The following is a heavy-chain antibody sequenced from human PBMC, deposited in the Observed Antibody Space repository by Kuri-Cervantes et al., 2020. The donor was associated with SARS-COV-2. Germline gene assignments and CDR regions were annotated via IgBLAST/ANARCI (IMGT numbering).Heavy chain of an antibody. D-gene: IGHD3-10*01. J-gene: IGHJ6*02. Sequence: GGSLRLSCKASGYTFTGYYMHWVRQAPGQGLEWMGWINPNSGGTNYAQKFQGWVTMTRDTSISTAYMELSRLRSDDTAVYYCARASVRGIIITYHSYGMDVWGQGTTGTVSS. CDR3: ARASVRGIIITYHSYGMDV. CDR1: GYTFTGYY. V-gene: IGHV1-2*04. CDR2: INPNSGGT.